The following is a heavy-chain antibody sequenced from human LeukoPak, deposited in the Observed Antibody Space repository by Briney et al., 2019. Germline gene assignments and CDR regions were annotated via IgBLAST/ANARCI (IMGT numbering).Heavy chain of an antibody. CDR1: GYSISSGYY. Sequence: PSETLSLTCTVSGYSISSGYYWGWIRQPPGKGLEWIGSTYHSGSTYYNPSLKSRVTISVDTSKNQFSLKLSSVTAADTAVYYCARDPYYYDSSGYYYPLDYWGQGTLVTVSS. V-gene: IGHV4-38-2*02. J-gene: IGHJ4*02. CDR3: ARDPYYYDSSGYYYPLDY. D-gene: IGHD3-22*01. CDR2: TYHSGST.